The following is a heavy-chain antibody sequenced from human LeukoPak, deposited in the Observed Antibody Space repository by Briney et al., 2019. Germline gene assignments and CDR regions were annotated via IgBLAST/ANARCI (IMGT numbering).Heavy chain of an antibody. CDR3: ARHQELGSLASFDY. CDR1: GGSISSSSYY. Sequence: SETLSLTCTVSGGSISSSSYYWGWIRQPPGKGLEWIGSIYYSGSTYYNPSLKSRVTISVDTSKNQFSLKLSSVTAADTAVYYCARHQELGSLASFDYWGQGTLVTVSS. CDR2: IYYSGST. V-gene: IGHV4-39*01. D-gene: IGHD3-16*01. J-gene: IGHJ4*02.